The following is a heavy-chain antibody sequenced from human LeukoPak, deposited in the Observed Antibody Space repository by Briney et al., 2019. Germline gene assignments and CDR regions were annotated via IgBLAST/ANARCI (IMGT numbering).Heavy chain of an antibody. V-gene: IGHV4-30-4*01. CDR3: ARASRVAGRFDP. CDR1: GGSISSGDYY. CDR2: IYYSGST. D-gene: IGHD6-19*01. J-gene: IGHJ5*02. Sequence: SETLSLTCTVSGGSISSGDYYWSWIRQPPGKGLEWIGYIYYSGSTYYNPSLKSRVTISVDTSKNQFSLKLSSVTAADTAVYYCARASRVAGRFDPWGQGILVTVSS.